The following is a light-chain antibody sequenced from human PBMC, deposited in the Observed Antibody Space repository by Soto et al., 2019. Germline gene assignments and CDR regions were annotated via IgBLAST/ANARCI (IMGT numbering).Light chain of an antibody. CDR1: QIVSSN. Sequence: EIVLTQSPGTLSLSPGERATLSCRASQIVSSNYLAWYQQKPGQAPRLLIYGASTRVTGIPARFSGSGSGAEFTLTISSLQSEDFAVYYCQQYHNWWTFGQGTKVDIK. J-gene: IGKJ1*01. CDR3: QQYHNWWT. V-gene: IGKV3-15*01. CDR2: GAS.